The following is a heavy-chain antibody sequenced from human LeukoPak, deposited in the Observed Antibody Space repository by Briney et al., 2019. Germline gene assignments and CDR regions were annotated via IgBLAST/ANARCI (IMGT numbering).Heavy chain of an antibody. CDR2: IYSGGST. J-gene: IGHJ4*01. V-gene: IGHV3-53*01. D-gene: IGHD3-3*01. CDR1: GFTVSSNY. CDR3: ARAIAEFWSGYYPSD. Sequence: GGSLRLSCAASGFTVSSNYMSWVRQAPGKGLEWVSDIYSGGSTYYADSVKGRFTISRDNSKDTLYLQMNSLRVEDTAVYYCARAIAEFWSGYYPSDCGHRTLGTVSS.